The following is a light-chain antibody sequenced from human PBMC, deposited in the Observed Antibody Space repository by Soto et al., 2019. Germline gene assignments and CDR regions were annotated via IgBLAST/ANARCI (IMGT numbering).Light chain of an antibody. J-gene: IGLJ1*01. CDR1: SSDVGGYGY. Sequence: QSVLTQPASVSGSPGQSITISFTGTSSDVGGYGYVSWYQQHPGKAPKLMIYEVSNRPSGVSNRFSGSKSGNTASLTISGLQAEDEADYYCSSYTSGSTYVFGTGTKLTVL. CDR2: EVS. V-gene: IGLV2-14*01. CDR3: SSYTSGSTYV.